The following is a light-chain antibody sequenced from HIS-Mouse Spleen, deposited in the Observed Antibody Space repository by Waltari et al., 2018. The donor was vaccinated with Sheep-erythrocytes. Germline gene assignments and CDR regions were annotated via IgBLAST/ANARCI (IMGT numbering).Light chain of an antibody. CDR2: EDS. V-gene: IGLV3-10*01. CDR1: ALPKKS. CDR3: YSTDSSGNHRV. J-gene: IGLJ2*01. Sequence: SYELTQPPSVSVSPGQPARITSSGDALPKKSAYWYQQKSGQPPVLVIYEDSKQPSGTPARFSGSSSGTKATLTISGAQVEDEADDYCYSTDSSGNHRVFGGGTKLTVL.